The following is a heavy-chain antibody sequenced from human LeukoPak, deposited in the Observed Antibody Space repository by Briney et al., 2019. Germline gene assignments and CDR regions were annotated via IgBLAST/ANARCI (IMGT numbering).Heavy chain of an antibody. J-gene: IGHJ4*02. V-gene: IGHV3-53*01. CDR3: ARGYVGGTSSVFDY. CDR1: GFTVNSNY. Sequence: GGSLRLSCAASGFTVNSNYMSWVRQAPGKGLEWVSVIYSGGSTYYADSVKGRFTISRDNSKNTLYLQMNSLGAEDTAVYYCARGYVGGTSSVFDYWGQGTLVTVSS. CDR2: IYSGGST. D-gene: IGHD1-26*01.